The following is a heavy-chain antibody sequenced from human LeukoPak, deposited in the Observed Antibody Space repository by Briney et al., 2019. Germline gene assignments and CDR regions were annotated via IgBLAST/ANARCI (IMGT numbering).Heavy chain of an antibody. D-gene: IGHD3-22*01. CDR1: GGSISSGGYY. Sequence: SETLSLTCTVSGGSISSGGYYWSWIRQHPGKGLEWIGYIYYSGSTNYNPSLKSRVTISVDTSKNQFSLKLSSVTAADTAVYYCARDPSGYFNYWGQGTLATVSS. CDR3: ARDPSGYFNY. J-gene: IGHJ4*02. V-gene: IGHV4-61*08. CDR2: IYYSGST.